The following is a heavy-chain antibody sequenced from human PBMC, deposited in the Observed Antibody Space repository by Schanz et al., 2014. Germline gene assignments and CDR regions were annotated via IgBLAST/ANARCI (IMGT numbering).Heavy chain of an antibody. CDR1: GGSISSGTYY. V-gene: IGHV4-61*02. D-gene: IGHD6-25*01. CDR2: IYTSGST. CDR3: AREPLSGYNWFDP. J-gene: IGHJ5*02. Sequence: QVQLQESGPGLVKPSQTLSLTCIVSGGSISSGTYYWSWLRQPAGKGLEWIGRIYTSGSTNYNPSLKSRVTISLDTPKNQFSRKLDSVTAADTAVYYCAREPLSGYNWFDPWGQGSLXTVSS.